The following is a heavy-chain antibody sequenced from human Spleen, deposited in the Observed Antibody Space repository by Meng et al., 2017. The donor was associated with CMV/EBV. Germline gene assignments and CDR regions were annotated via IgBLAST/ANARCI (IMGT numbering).Heavy chain of an antibody. J-gene: IGHJ3*02. CDR1: GYSFTRYW. V-gene: IGHV5-51*01. CDR3: ASIAARDAFDI. D-gene: IGHD6-6*01. Sequence: SCKGSGYSFTRYWIGWVRQMPGKGLEWMGIIYPGDSDTRYSPSFQGQVTISADKSISTAYLQWSSLKASDTAMYYCASIAARDAFDIWGQGTMVTVSS. CDR2: IYPGDSDT.